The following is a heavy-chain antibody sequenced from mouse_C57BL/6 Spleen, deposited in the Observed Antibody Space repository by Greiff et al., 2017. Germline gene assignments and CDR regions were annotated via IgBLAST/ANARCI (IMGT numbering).Heavy chain of an antibody. CDR3: ARGGYYGNYYAMDY. Sequence: EVQLVESEGGLVQPGSSMKLSCTASGFTFSDYYMAWVRQVPDKGLEWVANINYDGSSTYYLDSLKSRFIISRDNAKNILYLQMSSLKSEDTATXYCARGGYYGNYYAMDYWGQGTSVTVSS. D-gene: IGHD2-3*01. CDR2: INYDGSST. V-gene: IGHV5-16*01. CDR1: GFTFSDYY. J-gene: IGHJ4*01.